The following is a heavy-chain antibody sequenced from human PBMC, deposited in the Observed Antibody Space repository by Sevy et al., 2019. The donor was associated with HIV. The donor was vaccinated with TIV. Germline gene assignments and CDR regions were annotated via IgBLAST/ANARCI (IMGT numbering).Heavy chain of an antibody. CDR3: AGPGRSSSSFYFDY. V-gene: IGHV4-38-2*01. Sequence: SETLSLTCAVSGYSISSGYYWGWIRQPPGKGLEWIGSIFHRGSTYYYPSLKSRVTISLDTSKNQFSLKLSSVTAADTAVLYCAGPGRSSSSFYFDYWGQGTLVTVSS. J-gene: IGHJ4*02. CDR2: IFHRGST. CDR1: GYSISSGYY. D-gene: IGHD6-6*01.